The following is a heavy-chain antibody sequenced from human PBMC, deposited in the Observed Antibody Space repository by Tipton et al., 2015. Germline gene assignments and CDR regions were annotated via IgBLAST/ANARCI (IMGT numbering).Heavy chain of an antibody. CDR1: GGSISSGGYY. J-gene: IGHJ4*02. CDR2: IYYSGST. Sequence: TLSLTCTVSGGSISSGGYYWSWIRQHPGKGLEWIGYIYYSGSTYYNPSLKSRVTISVDTSKKQFSLKLTSVTAADTAVYYCARDGATYSYFDCWGQGTLVTVSS. D-gene: IGHD4/OR15-4a*01. CDR3: ARDGATYSYFDC. V-gene: IGHV4-31*03.